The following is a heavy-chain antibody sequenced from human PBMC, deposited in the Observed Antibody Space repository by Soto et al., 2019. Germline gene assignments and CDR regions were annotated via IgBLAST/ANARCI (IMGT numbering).Heavy chain of an antibody. CDR2: IYYSGST. Sequence: SATLAVTCTVSGGSISSGDYYWSWIRQPPGKGLEWIVYIYYSGSTYYNPSLKSRVTISVDTSKNQFSLKLSSVTAADTAVYYCARAHLVRGVISDYYYYGMDVWGQGTTVTVSS. V-gene: IGHV4-30-4*01. J-gene: IGHJ6*02. CDR1: GGSISSGDYY. CDR3: ARAHLVRGVISDYYYYGMDV. D-gene: IGHD3-10*01.